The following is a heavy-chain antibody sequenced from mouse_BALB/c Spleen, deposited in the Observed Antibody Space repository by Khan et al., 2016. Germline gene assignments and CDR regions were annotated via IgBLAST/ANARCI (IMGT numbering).Heavy chain of an antibody. CDR1: GFDFSRYW. CDR3: ARAVYYGYLAY. CDR2: INPDSYTI. Sequence: EVKLLASGGGLVHPGGSLKLSCAASGFDFSRYWMSWVRQAPGKGLEWIGEINPDSYTINYTPSLKDKFIISRDNAKNTLYLQMSKVRSEDTALYYCARAVYYGYLAYWGQVTLVTVSA. V-gene: IGHV4-1*02. D-gene: IGHD1-1*01. J-gene: IGHJ3*01.